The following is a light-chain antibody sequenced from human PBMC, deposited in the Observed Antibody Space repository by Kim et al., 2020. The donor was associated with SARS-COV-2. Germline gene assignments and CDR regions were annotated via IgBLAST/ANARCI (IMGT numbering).Light chain of an antibody. Sequence: ASVGDRVPITCRASQDINSSLAWYHQKPGKAPKLLIYDASILESGVPSRFSGSESGTEFTLTINSLQPDDFGSYYCQQYNSMSRTFGEGTKVDIK. CDR1: QDINSS. CDR2: DAS. J-gene: IGKJ1*01. CDR3: QQYNSMSRT. V-gene: IGKV1-5*01.